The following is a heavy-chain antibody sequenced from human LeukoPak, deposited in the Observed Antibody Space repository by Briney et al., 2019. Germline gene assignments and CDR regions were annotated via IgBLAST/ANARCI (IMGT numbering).Heavy chain of an antibody. V-gene: IGHV3-7*01. CDR2: IKQDGSEK. J-gene: IGHJ4*02. CDR3: ARKPTYYDFWSGYSHFDY. CDR1: GFTFSSYW. Sequence: GGSLRLSCAASGFTFSSYWMSWVRQAPGKGLEWAANIKQDGSEKYYVDSVKGRFTISRDNAKNSLYLQMNSLRAEDTAVYYCARKPTYYDFWSGYSHFDYWGQGTLVTVSS. D-gene: IGHD3-3*01.